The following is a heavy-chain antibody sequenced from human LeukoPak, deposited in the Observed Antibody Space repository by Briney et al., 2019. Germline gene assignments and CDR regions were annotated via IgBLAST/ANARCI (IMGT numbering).Heavy chain of an antibody. V-gene: IGHV4-30-2*01. CDR2: IYHNGNT. D-gene: IGHD5-18*01. Sequence: SETLSLTCTVSGGSVSSGSYHWSWIRQPPGKGLEWIGYIYHNGNTYYSPSLKSRVTISVDRSKNQLSLKLSSVTAADTAMYYCASGGYSYGFDYWGQGTLVTVSS. CDR3: ASGGYSYGFDY. J-gene: IGHJ4*02. CDR1: GGSVSSGSYH.